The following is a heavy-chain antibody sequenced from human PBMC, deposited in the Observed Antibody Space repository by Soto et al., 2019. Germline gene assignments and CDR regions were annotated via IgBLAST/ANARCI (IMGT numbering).Heavy chain of an antibody. Sequence: SETLSLTCTVSAGSITTSYWSWIRQPLGKALEWIGYISYRGSTNYYPSLKSRLTISIDTSKSQISLKLTSMTTADTAVYYCASSGIVGREVNTWFDPWGQGTLVTVSS. V-gene: IGHV4-59*01. D-gene: IGHD3-22*01. J-gene: IGHJ5*02. CDR2: ISYRGST. CDR3: ASSGIVGREVNTWFDP. CDR1: AGSITTSY.